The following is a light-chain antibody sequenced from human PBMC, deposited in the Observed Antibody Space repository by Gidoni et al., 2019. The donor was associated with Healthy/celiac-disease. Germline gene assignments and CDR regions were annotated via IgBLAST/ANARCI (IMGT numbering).Light chain of an antibody. V-gene: IGKV3-11*01. J-gene: IGKJ4*01. CDR3: QQRSNWPELT. CDR2: EAS. Sequence: EIVLTQSPATLSLSPGERATLYCRASQSVSSYLAWYQQKPGQAPRLLIYEASNRATGIPARFSGSGSGTDFTLTISSLEPEDFAVYYCQQRSNWPELTFGGXTKVEIK. CDR1: QSVSSY.